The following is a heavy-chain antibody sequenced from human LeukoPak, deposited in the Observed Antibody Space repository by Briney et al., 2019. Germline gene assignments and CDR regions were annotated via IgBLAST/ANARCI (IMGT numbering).Heavy chain of an antibody. CDR3: ARSVAARPTKSPHYYYYYYMDV. CDR2: IIPIFGTA. Sequence: SVKVSCKASGGTFSSYAISWVRQAPGQGLEWMGGIIPIFGTANYAQKFQGRVTITADESTSTAYMELSSLRSEDTAVYYCARSVAARPTKSPHYYYYYYMDVWGKGTTVTVSS. J-gene: IGHJ6*03. CDR1: GGTFSSYA. D-gene: IGHD6-6*01. V-gene: IGHV1-69*01.